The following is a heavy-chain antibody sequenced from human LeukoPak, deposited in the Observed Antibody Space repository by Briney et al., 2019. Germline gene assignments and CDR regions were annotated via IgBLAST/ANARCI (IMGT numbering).Heavy chain of an antibody. J-gene: IGHJ6*03. CDR1: GFTFSSYS. CDR2: ISSSSSYI. D-gene: IGHD3-10*01. Sequence: GGSLRLSCAASGFTFSSYSMNWVRQAPGKGLEWGPSISSSSSYIYYADSVKGRFTISRDNAKNSLYLQMNSVRAEDAAVYYCARHKAWGSGSYNPDLDYYYYYMDVWGKGTTVTVSS. CDR3: ARHKAWGSGSYNPDLDYYYYYMDV. V-gene: IGHV3-21*01.